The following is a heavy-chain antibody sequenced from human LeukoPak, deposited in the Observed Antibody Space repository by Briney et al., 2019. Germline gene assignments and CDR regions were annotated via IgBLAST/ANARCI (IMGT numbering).Heavy chain of an antibody. CDR3: ARARSSYGYGDAFDI. J-gene: IGHJ3*02. Sequence: GGSLRLSCAASGFTFSSYAMSWVRRAPGKGLEWVSAISGSGGSTYYADSVKGRFTISRDNSKNTLYLQMNSLRAEDTAVYYCARARSSYGYGDAFDIWGQGTMVTVSS. V-gene: IGHV3-23*01. D-gene: IGHD5-18*01. CDR1: GFTFSSYA. CDR2: ISGSGGST.